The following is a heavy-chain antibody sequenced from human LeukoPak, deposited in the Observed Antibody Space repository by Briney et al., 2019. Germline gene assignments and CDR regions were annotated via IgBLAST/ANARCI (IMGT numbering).Heavy chain of an antibody. CDR2: IYRSGST. CDR3: ARRSRLWLEENAFDI. V-gene: IGHV4-38-2*01. J-gene: IGHJ3*02. Sequence: PSETLSLTCDVSGYSISNPYYWGWIRQPPGKGLEWIGNIYRSGSTYYNPSLKSRVTISVDTSKNQFSLNLNSVTAADTAVYYCARRSRLWLEENAFDIWGQGTMVTVSS. CDR1: GYSISNPYY. D-gene: IGHD3-10*01.